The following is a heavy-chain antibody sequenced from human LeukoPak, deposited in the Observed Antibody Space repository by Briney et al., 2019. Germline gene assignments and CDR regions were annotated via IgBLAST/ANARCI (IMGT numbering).Heavy chain of an antibody. CDR2: ISYDGSNK. J-gene: IGHJ4*02. V-gene: IGHV3-30*04. Sequence: PGGSLRLSCAASGFTFSSYAMHWVRQAPGKGLEWVAVISYDGSNKYYADSVKGRFTISRDNSKNTLYLQMNSLRAEDTAVYYCARGPRLPTYYYDSSEFDYWGQGTLVTVSS. CDR1: GFTFSSYA. D-gene: IGHD3-22*01. CDR3: ARGPRLPTYYYDSSEFDY.